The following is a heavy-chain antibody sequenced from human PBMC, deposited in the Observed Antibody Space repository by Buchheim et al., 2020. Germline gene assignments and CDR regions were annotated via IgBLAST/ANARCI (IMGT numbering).Heavy chain of an antibody. CDR3: AKGVVTMVRGVNIGPNWFDP. V-gene: IGHV3-23*01. CDR1: GFPFSTYA. J-gene: IGHJ5*02. Sequence: EVQLLESGGALVQPGGSLRLSCAASGFPFSTYAMSWVRQTPGQGLDWVSGIDGSGGIIHYADSVKGRFTISSDNSKNTLYLQMNSLRVEDTAVYYCAKGVVTMVRGVNIGPNWFDPWGQGTL. CDR2: IDGSGGII. D-gene: IGHD3-10*01.